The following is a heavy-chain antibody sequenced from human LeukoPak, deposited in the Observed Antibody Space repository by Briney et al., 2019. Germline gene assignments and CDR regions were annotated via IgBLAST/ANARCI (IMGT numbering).Heavy chain of an antibody. Sequence: ASVKVSCKASGYTFTGYYMHWVRQAPGQGLEWMGRINPNSGGTNYAQKFQGRVTMTRDTSISTAYMELSRLRSDDTAVYYCARDEFTIFGVVIIPHYYYGMDVWGQGTTVTVSS. CDR3: ARDEFTIFGVVIIPHYYYGMDV. CDR2: INPNSGGT. CDR1: GYTFTGYY. D-gene: IGHD3-3*01. V-gene: IGHV1-2*06. J-gene: IGHJ6*02.